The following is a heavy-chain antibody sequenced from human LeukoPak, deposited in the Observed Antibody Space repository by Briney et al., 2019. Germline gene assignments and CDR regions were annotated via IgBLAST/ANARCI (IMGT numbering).Heavy chain of an antibody. Sequence: SETLSLTCTVSGYSISSGYYWGWIRQPPGKGLEWIGSIYYSGSTYCNPSLKSRVTISVDTSKNQFSLKLSSVTAADTAVYYCARATQGGYNYAYNHYQYM. CDR2: IYYSGST. J-gene: IGHJ6*03. D-gene: IGHD5-18*01. CDR3: ARATQGGYNYAYNHYQYM. V-gene: IGHV4-38-2*02. CDR1: GYSISSGYY.